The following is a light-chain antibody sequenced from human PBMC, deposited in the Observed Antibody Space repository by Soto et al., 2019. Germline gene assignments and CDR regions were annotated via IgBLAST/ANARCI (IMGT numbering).Light chain of an antibody. CDR1: QSISSC. V-gene: IGKV1-39*01. CDR3: QQCYSSLRT. Sequence: DIQMTHSPSSLSASVGDRVTITCRASQSISSCLTWYQQKPGKAPKLLIYDASSLESGVPSRFSGSGSGTDFTLTISCLQSEDFATYYCQQCYSSLRTFGQGTKVDIK. J-gene: IGKJ1*01. CDR2: DAS.